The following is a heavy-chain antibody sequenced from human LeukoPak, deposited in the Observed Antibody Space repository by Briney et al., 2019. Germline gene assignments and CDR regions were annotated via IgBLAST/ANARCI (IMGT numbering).Heavy chain of an antibody. CDR1: GGSISSGGYY. J-gene: IGHJ6*03. Sequence: SETLSLTCTVSGGSISSGGYYWSWIRQPPGKGLEWIGYIYHSGSTYYNPSLKSRVTISVDRSKNQFSLKLSSVTAADTAVYYCARKTGIAAAGNTYYYYMDVWGKGTTVTVSS. CDR2: IYHSGST. CDR3: ARKTGIAAAGNTYYYYMDV. D-gene: IGHD6-13*01. V-gene: IGHV4-30-2*02.